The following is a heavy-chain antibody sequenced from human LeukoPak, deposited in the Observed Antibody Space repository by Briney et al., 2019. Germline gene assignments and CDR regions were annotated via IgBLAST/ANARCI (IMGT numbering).Heavy chain of an antibody. CDR2: ISYDGSYK. D-gene: IGHD3-22*01. CDR3: ARGRGYYYDSSGYYTEFDY. V-gene: IGHV3-30-3*01. Sequence: QTGGSLRPSCAASGFTFSSYGMHWVRQAPGKGLEWVAVISYDGSYKYYANSVKGRFTISRDNSKNTLYLQMNSLRTEDTAVYYCARGRGYYYDSSGYYTEFDYWGQGTLVSVSS. CDR1: GFTFSSYG. J-gene: IGHJ4*02.